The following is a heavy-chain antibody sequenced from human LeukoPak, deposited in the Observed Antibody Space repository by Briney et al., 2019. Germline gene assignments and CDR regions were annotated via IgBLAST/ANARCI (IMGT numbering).Heavy chain of an antibody. D-gene: IGHD3-16*02. CDR2: VSAYNGNT. Sequence: GASVKVSCKASVYTFISYGISWVRQAPGQGLEWMGWVSAYNGNTNYAQNLQGRVTMTTDTSTSTAYMELRSLRSDDTAVYYCARAALYDYVWGSYRLDYWGQGTLVTVSS. V-gene: IGHV1-18*01. CDR1: VYTFISYG. CDR3: ARAALYDYVWGSYRLDY. J-gene: IGHJ4*02.